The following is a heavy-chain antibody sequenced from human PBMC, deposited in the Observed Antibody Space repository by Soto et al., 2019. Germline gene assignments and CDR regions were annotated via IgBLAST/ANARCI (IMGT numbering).Heavy chain of an antibody. CDR2: IIPILGIA. CDR1: GGTFSSYT. CDR3: ARGRGRRGDY. V-gene: IGHV1-69*02. Sequence: QVQLVQSGAEVKKPGSSVKVSCKASGGTFSSYTINWVRQAPGQGLEWMGMIIPILGIANYAQKFQDRVTVTAYKSTSTAYMELSSLRSEDTAVYYCARGRGRRGDYWGQGTLVTVSS. J-gene: IGHJ4*02. D-gene: IGHD3-10*01.